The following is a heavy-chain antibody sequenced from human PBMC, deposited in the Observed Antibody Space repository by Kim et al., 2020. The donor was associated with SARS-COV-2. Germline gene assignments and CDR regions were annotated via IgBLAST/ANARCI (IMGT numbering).Heavy chain of an antibody. J-gene: IGHJ5*02. CDR2: GDKT. Sequence: GDKTYDAPSVNGRFTISRDNSKNTLYLQMNSLGADDTAIYYCAPRRWLDPWGQGTLVTVSS. CDR3: APRRWLDP. V-gene: IGHV3-23*01.